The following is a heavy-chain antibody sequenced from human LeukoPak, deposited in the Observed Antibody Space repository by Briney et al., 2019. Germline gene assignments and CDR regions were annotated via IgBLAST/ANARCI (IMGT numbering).Heavy chain of an antibody. CDR2: ISSSSNYI. CDR1: GFTFSIYS. D-gene: IGHD2-2*01. V-gene: IGHV3-21*01. Sequence: PGGSLRLPCAASGFTFSIYSMNWVRQAPGKGLEWVSSISSSSNYIYYADSVKGRFTISRDNAKNSLYLQMNSLRAEDTAVYYCARVGGYCSSTSCFSDYWGQGTLVTVSS. J-gene: IGHJ4*02. CDR3: ARVGGYCSSTSCFSDY.